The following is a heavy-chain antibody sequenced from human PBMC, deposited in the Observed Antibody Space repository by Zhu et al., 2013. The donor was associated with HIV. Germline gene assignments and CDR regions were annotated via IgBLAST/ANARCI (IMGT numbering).Heavy chain of an antibody. D-gene: IGHD5-12*01. CDR2: INPNSGGT. Sequence: QVQLVQSGAEVKKPGASVEVSCKASGYTFTGYYMHWVRQAPGQGLEWMGWINPNSGGTNYAQKFQGRVTMTRDTSISTAYMELSRLRSDDTAVYYCARDIVRGYSGYDLFDYWGQGTLVTVSS. CDR1: GYTFTGYY. CDR3: ARDIVRGYSGYDLFDY. V-gene: IGHV1-2*02. J-gene: IGHJ4*02.